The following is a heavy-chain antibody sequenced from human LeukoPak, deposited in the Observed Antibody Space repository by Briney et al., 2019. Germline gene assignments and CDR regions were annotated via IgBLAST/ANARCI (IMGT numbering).Heavy chain of an antibody. J-gene: IGHJ4*02. Sequence: PSETLSLTCTVSGGSISSYYWSWIRQPAGKGLEWIGRIYTSGSTNYNPPLKSRVTMSVDTSKNQFSLKLSSVTAADTAVYYCAREADRYYYDSSGYSYIDYWGQGTLVTVSS. V-gene: IGHV4-4*07. D-gene: IGHD3-22*01. CDR2: IYTSGST. CDR3: AREADRYYYDSSGYSYIDY. CDR1: GGSISSYY.